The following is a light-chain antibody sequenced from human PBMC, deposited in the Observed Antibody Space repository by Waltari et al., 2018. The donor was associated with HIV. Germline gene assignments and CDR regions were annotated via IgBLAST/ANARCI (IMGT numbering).Light chain of an antibody. V-gene: IGKV1-33*01. Sequence: DIQMTQSPSSLSASVGDRVTITCQASQDIRNSLNWYQQKPGKAPKLLIYDASNLETGVPSRFSGSGSGTGFTFTISGLQPEDVATYYCQQFDNLPLTFGGGTTVEIK. CDR2: DAS. CDR1: QDIRNS. CDR3: QQFDNLPLT. J-gene: IGKJ4*01.